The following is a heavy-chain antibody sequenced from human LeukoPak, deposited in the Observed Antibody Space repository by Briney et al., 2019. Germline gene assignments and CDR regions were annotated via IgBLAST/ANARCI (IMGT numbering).Heavy chain of an antibody. CDR1: GFTFSHYS. CDR2: IRYDGSNK. V-gene: IGHV3-30*02. Sequence: GGSLRLSCVASGFTFSHYSLHWVRQAPGKGLEWVAFIRYDGSNKYYADSVKGRFTISRDNSKNTLYLQMNSLRAEDTAVYYCARGFPLGPNFDYWGQGTLVTVSS. J-gene: IGHJ4*02. CDR3: ARGFPLGPNFDY.